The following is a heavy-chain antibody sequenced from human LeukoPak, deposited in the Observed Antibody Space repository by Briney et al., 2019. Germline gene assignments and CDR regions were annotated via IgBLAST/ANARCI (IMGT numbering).Heavy chain of an antibody. CDR3: AKDLDGVSLDY. Sequence: GGSLRLSCAASGFTFDDYAMHWVPQAPGKGLERVSGNGWNSGILAYVDSVDGRSHISRDNSKNTLYLQMNSLRAEDTAVYYCAKDLDGVSLDYWGQGTLVTVSS. D-gene: IGHD3-10*01. CDR2: NGWNSGIL. J-gene: IGHJ4*02. CDR1: GFTFDDYA. V-gene: IGHV3-9*01.